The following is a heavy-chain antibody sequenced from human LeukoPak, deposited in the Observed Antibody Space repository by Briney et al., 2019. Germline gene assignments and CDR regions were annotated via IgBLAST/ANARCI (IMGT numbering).Heavy chain of an antibody. CDR2: IYSGGNT. Sequence: GGSLRLSCATSGLTVSSDYMSWFRQAPGKGLEWVSLIYSGGNTHYADSVKGRFTISRDNSKNTLYLQMNSLRAEDTAVYYCAREAIAAAGSYYYYMDVWGKGTTVTVSS. CDR3: AREAIAAAGSYYYYMDV. D-gene: IGHD6-13*01. V-gene: IGHV3-53*01. J-gene: IGHJ6*03. CDR1: GLTVSSDY.